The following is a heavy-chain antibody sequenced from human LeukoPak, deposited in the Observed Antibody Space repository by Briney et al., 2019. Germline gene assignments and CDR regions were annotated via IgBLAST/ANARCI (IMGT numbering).Heavy chain of an antibody. CDR3: ARRGGYCSGGSCYSNFDY. V-gene: IGHV4-59*01. CDR2: IYYSGST. D-gene: IGHD2-15*01. CDR1: GGSFSGYY. Sequence: PSETLSLTCAVYGGSFSGYYWSWIRQPPGKGLEWIGYIYYSGSTNYNPSLKSRVTISVDTSKNQFSLKLSSVTAADTAVYYCARRGGYCSGGSCYSNFDYWGQGTLVTVSS. J-gene: IGHJ4*02.